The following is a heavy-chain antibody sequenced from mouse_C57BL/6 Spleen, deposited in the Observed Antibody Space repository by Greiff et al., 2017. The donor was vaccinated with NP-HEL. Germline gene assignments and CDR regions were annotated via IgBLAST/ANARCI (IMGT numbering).Heavy chain of an antibody. V-gene: IGHV1-82*01. CDR1: GYAFSSSW. CDR3: ARAPFAGYYAMDY. Sequence: QVQLQQSGPELVKPGASVKISCKASGYAFSSSWMNWVKQRPGKGLEWIGRFYPGDGDTNYNGKFKGKATLTADKSSSTAYMQLSSLTSEDAEVYFCARAPFAGYYAMDYWGQGTSVTVSS. CDR2: FYPGDGDT. J-gene: IGHJ4*01.